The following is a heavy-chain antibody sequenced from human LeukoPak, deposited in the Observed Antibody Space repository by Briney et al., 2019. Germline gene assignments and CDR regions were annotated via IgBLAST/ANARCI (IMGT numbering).Heavy chain of an antibody. CDR1: GLPLGTYP. V-gene: IGHV3-30*01. D-gene: IGHD6-19*01. Sequence: GGSLGLSWPAPGLPLGTYPLTWAGRAPGRGLGWGEVISYDGSNKYYADSVKGRFTISRDNSKNTLYLQMNSLRAEDTAVYYCAREYSSGWYRAFDYWGQGTLVTVSS. J-gene: IGHJ4*02. CDR3: AREYSSGWYRAFDY. CDR2: ISYDGSNK.